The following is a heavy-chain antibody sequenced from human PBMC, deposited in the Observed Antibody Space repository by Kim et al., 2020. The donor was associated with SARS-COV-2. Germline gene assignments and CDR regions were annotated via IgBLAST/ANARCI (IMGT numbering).Heavy chain of an antibody. CDR1: GYTFTSYG. J-gene: IGHJ4*02. Sequence: ASVKVSCKASGYTFTSYGIIWVRQAPGQGLEWMGWISAYNGNTNYAQKLQGRVTMTTDTSTSTAYMELRSLRSDDTAVYYCARDQGLVATAHFDYWGQGTLVTVSS. CDR2: ISAYNGNT. D-gene: IGHD5-12*01. V-gene: IGHV1-18*01. CDR3: ARDQGLVATAHFDY.